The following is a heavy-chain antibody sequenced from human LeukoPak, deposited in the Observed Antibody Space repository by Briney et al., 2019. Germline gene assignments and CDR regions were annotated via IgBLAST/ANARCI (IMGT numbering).Heavy chain of an antibody. CDR3: ARVMGRLVRTWYFDL. J-gene: IGHJ2*01. V-gene: IGHV3-66*01. Sequence: GALRLSYAASGFTVSSNYMAWVRQAPGKGLEWVSVIYDGGFTDYTDSVKGRFTISRDNSKNTLYLQMNSLRADDTAVYYCARVMGRLVRTWYFDLWGRGTLVTVSS. CDR1: GFTVSSNY. CDR2: IYDGGFT. D-gene: IGHD3-9*01.